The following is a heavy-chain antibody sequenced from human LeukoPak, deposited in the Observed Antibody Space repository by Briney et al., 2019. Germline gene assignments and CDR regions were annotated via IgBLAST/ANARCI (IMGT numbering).Heavy chain of an antibody. J-gene: IGHJ4*02. CDR3: AKGGYSGYDFSY. Sequence: SGGSLRLFCAASGFTFSSYGMHWVRQAPGKGLEWVAVISYDGSNKYYADSVKGRFTISRDNSKNTLYLQMNSLRAEDTAVYYCAKGGYSGYDFSYWGQGTLVTVSS. CDR2: ISYDGSNK. CDR1: GFTFSSYG. D-gene: IGHD5-12*01. V-gene: IGHV3-30*18.